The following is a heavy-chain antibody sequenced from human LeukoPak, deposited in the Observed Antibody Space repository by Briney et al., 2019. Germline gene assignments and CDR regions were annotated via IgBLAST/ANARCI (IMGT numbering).Heavy chain of an antibody. V-gene: IGHV3-21*01. Sequence: GGSLRLSCAASGFTFSSYSMNWVRQAPGKWLEWVSSISSSSSYIYYADSVKGRFTISRDNAKNSLYLQMNSLRAEDTAVYYCARDSSSSRGGYWGQGTLVTVSS. CDR3: ARDSSSSRGGY. CDR1: GFTFSSYS. CDR2: ISSSSSYI. J-gene: IGHJ4*02. D-gene: IGHD6-13*01.